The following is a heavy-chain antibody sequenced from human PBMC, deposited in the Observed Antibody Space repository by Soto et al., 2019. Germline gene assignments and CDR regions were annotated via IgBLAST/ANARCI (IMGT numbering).Heavy chain of an antibody. V-gene: IGHV1-18*01. CDR3: ARHQGITTFGVYSMYYYGMDV. D-gene: IGHD3-3*01. J-gene: IGHJ6*02. CDR1: GYTFTNSG. Sequence: QVQLVQSGAEVKKPGASVKVSCKASGYTFTNSGINWVRQAPGQGLEWMGWISTDNGNTNYAQHLQGRVSMTTDTSTSTAYMDLRSLRSDDTAVYYCARHQGITTFGVYSMYYYGMDVWGQGTTVTVSS. CDR2: ISTDNGNT.